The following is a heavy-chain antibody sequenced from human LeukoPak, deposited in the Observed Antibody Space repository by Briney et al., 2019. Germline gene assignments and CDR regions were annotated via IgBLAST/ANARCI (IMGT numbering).Heavy chain of an antibody. CDR3: ARGHYDILTGYFGY. V-gene: IGHV3-21*01. CDR1: GFTFSSYS. J-gene: IGHJ4*02. CDR2: ISGSSSYI. Sequence: NPGGSLRLSCAASGFTFSSYSMNWVRQAPGKGLEWVSSISGSSSYIYYADSVKGRFTISRDNAKNSLYLQMNSLRAEDTAVYYCARGHYDILTGYFGYWGQGTLVTVSS. D-gene: IGHD3-9*01.